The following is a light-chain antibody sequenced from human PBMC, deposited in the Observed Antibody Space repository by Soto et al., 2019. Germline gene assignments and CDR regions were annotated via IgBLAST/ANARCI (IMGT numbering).Light chain of an antibody. Sequence: EIVLTQSPDTLSLSPGGRAILSCRASQSVGSSLAWYQKKPGQAPRLLIYDASNRPTGIPARFSGSGSGADFSLTISSLEPEDFAVYFCQQRSRSLTFGGGTRVEIK. CDR1: QSVGSS. CDR3: QQRSRSLT. J-gene: IGKJ4*01. V-gene: IGKV3-11*01. CDR2: DAS.